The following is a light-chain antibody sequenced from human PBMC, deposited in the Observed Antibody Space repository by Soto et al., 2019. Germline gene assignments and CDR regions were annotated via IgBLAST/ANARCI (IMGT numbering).Light chain of an antibody. V-gene: IGKV3-15*01. CDR1: QSVSSN. Sequence: EIVMTQAPATLSVSPGERATLSCRASQSVSSNLAWYQPKPCQAPRLLIYGASTRATGIPARFSGSGSGTEFTLNISSLQSEDFEGYYCQQYNNWLSTFGGGTNVEIK. J-gene: IGKJ4*01. CDR3: QQYNNWLST. CDR2: GAS.